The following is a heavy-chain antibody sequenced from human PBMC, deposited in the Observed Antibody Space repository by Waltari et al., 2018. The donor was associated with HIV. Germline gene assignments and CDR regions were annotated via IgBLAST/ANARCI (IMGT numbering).Heavy chain of an antibody. Sequence: QLQLQESGPGLVQPSAALSLTCPVSGGSIRCSSYFWGWLRQSPGQGLDWIGSIFYNGSANYNPSLKSRATLSVDTSKNQFSLKLNSVTAADTAVYYCARSPRGEQWLAYWGQGTLVTVSS. CDR2: IFYNGSA. J-gene: IGHJ1*01. CDR1: GGSIRCSSYF. V-gene: IGHV4-39*01. CDR3: ARSPRGEQWLAY. D-gene: IGHD6-19*01.